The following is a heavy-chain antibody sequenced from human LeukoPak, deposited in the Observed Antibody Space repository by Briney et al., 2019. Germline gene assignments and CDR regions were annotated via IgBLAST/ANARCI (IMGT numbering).Heavy chain of an antibody. Sequence: GGSLRLSCAASGFTFSSYAMPWVRQAPGKGLEWVAVISYDGSNKYYADSVKGRFTISRDNSKNTLYLQMNSLRAEDTAVYYCARGDIVVVPAALYGMDVWGQGTTVTVSS. CDR3: ARGDIVVVPAALYGMDV. CDR1: GFTFSSYA. V-gene: IGHV3-30-3*01. D-gene: IGHD2-2*01. CDR2: ISYDGSNK. J-gene: IGHJ6*02.